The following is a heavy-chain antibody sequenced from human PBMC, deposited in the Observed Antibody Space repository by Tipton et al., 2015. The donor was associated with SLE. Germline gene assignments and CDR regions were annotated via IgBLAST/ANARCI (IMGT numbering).Heavy chain of an antibody. Sequence: LRLSCTVSGGSISSYYWSWIRQPPGKGLEWIGYIYYSGSTNYNPSPKSRVTISVDTSKNQFSLKLSSVTAADTAVYYCARDTGGGGTGSDYWGQGTLVTVSS. J-gene: IGHJ4*02. CDR3: ARDTGGGGTGSDY. V-gene: IGHV4-59*12. D-gene: IGHD1-1*01. CDR1: GGSISSYY. CDR2: IYYSGST.